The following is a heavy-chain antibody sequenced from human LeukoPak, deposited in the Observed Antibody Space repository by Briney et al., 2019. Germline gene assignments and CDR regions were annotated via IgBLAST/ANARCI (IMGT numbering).Heavy chain of an antibody. J-gene: IGHJ3*02. CDR1: GGSINSGTYY. CDR3: ARKAAAGPLVAFDI. D-gene: IGHD6-13*01. V-gene: IGHV4-61*02. Sequence: SETLSLTCTVSGGSINSGTYYWSWIRQPAGQGLEWIGRIYTRGNTNYNPSLKSRVTISLDTAKKQFSLKLSSVTAADTAVYYCARKAAAGPLVAFDIWGQGTMVTVSS. CDR2: IYTRGNT.